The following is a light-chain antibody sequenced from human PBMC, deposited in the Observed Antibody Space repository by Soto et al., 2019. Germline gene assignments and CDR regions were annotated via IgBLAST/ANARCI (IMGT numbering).Light chain of an antibody. CDR1: SSDIGSYKL. V-gene: IGLV2-23*02. J-gene: IGLJ3*02. Sequence: QSVLTQPASVSGSPGQSITLSCTGTSSDIGSYKLVSWYQQHPGKAPKLIIFEVSERPSGVPDRFSGSKSGNTASLTISGLQAEDEADYYCCSYAGNATPVVFGGGTKLTVL. CDR2: EVS. CDR3: CSYAGNATPVV.